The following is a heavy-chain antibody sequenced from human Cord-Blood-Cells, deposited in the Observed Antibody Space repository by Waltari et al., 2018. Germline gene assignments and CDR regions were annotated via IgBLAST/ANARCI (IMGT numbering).Heavy chain of an antibody. J-gene: IGHJ3*02. CDR1: GYTFTGYY. CDR3: ASGGPYSGSYFAFDI. D-gene: IGHD1-26*01. Sequence: QVQPVQSGAEVKKPGASVKVSCKASGYTFTGYYMHWVRQAPGQGLEWMGRINPNSGGTNYAQKFQGRVTMTRDTSISTAYMELSRLRSDDTAVYYCASGGPYSGSYFAFDIWGQGTMVTVSS. V-gene: IGHV1-2*06. CDR2: INPNSGGT.